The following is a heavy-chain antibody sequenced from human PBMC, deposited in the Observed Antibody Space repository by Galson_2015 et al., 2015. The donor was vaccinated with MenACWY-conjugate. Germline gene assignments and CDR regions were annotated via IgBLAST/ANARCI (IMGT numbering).Heavy chain of an antibody. CDR2: IRSKSNTYGT. Sequence: SLRLSCAASGFTFTDSPIHWVRQDSGKGLEWLGRIRSKSNTYGTTYAASVRGRFTISRDDSKNTAYLQMDSLESEDTALYYCTRLEDLGGSQTGLYHFDYWGQGVLVTVSS. D-gene: IGHD1-26*01. V-gene: IGHV3-73*01. CDR3: TRLEDLGGSQTGLYHFDY. CDR1: GFTFTDSP. J-gene: IGHJ4*02.